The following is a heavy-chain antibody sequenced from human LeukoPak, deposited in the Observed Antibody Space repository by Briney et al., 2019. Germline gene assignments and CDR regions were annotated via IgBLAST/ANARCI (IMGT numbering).Heavy chain of an antibody. D-gene: IGHD3-10*01. CDR3: ARDLSRSFSMIRGLIQHREFDF. CDR2: IKQDGSEK. V-gene: IGHV3-7*01. J-gene: IGHJ4*02. CDR1: GFTFSTYW. Sequence: PGGSLRLSCAASGFTFSTYWMSWVRQAPGKGLEWVANIKQDGSEKYYVDSVKDRFTISKDNAKNSLYLQMNSLRAEDTAVYYCARDLSRSFSMIRGLIQHREFDFWGRGTLVTVSS.